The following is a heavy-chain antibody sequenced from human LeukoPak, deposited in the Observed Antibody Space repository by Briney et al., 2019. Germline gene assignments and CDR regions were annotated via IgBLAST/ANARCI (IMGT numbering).Heavy chain of an antibody. J-gene: IGHJ4*02. CDR1: GYSFTTYW. CDR2: IYPADSTA. Sequence: GESLKISCKASGYSFTTYWIGWVRQMPGKGLEWMGIIYPADSTAHYSPSFQGQVTISVDKSINTAYLQWSRLKASDTAMYYCAGHPKSGYSSYESHYWGQGILVTVSS. V-gene: IGHV5-51*01. CDR3: AGHPKSGYSSYESHY. D-gene: IGHD5-12*01.